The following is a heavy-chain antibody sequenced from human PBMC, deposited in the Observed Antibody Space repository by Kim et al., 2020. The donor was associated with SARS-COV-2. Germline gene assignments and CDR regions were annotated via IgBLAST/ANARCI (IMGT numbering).Heavy chain of an antibody. V-gene: IGHV3-23*03. J-gene: IGHJ6*02. Sequence: GGSLRLSCAASGFTFSSYAMSWVRQAPGKGLEWVSVIYSGGSSTYYADSVKGRFTISRDNSKNTLYLQMNSLRAEDTAVYYCAKLDSYGSGSHPLWGYGMDVWGQGTTVTVSS. CDR2: IYSGGSST. CDR1: GFTFSSYA. CDR3: AKLDSYGSGSHPLWGYGMDV. D-gene: IGHD3-10*01.